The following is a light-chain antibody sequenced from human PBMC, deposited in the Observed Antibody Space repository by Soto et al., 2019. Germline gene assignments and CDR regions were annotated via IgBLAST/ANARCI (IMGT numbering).Light chain of an antibody. V-gene: IGKV3-11*01. CDR1: QSVSSY. Sequence: EIVLTQSPATLSLSPGERATLSCRASQSVSSYLAWYQQKPGQAPRLLIYDASNRATGIPARFSGSGSGTDFTLTISSLDPEDFAVYYCQQRSNWSRTFGQGTKVEIK. CDR2: DAS. CDR3: QQRSNWSRT. J-gene: IGKJ1*01.